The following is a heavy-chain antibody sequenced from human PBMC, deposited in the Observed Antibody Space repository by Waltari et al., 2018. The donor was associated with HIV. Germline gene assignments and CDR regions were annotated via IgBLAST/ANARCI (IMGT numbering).Heavy chain of an antibody. CDR3: SRDTFGEYDY. CDR2: INIDGSRI. J-gene: IGHJ4*02. V-gene: IGHV3-74*01. D-gene: IGHD3-10*01. CDR1: GFSVSSYW. Sequence: EVQLVQSGGGIIKPGGSLRLSCAASGFSVSSYWMHWVRQTPGKGLVWVSRINIDGSRIDYADSVRGRFTISRDSAKNTLSLQMNSLTEEDTAVYYCSRDTFGEYDYWGQGTLVTVSS.